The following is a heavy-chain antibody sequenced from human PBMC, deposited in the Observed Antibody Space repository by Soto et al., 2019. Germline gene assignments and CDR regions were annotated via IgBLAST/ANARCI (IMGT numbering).Heavy chain of an antibody. CDR3: ARDGGYGSGSYRFDY. CDR2: IYYSGST. Sequence: QVQLQESGPGLVKPSQTLSLTCTVSGGSINSGGYYWSWIRQHPGKGLEWIGYIYYSGSTSYNPSLKSRVTISVGPSKTQLSLKLSSVRAADTAVYYCARDGGYGSGSYRFDYWGQGTLVTVSS. D-gene: IGHD3-10*01. CDR1: GGSINSGGYY. V-gene: IGHV4-31*03. J-gene: IGHJ4*02.